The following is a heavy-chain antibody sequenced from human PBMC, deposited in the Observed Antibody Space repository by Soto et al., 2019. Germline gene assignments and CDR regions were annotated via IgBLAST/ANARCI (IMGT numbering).Heavy chain of an antibody. J-gene: IGHJ4*02. CDR1: GGSFSGYY. Sequence: TSETLSLTCAVYGGSFSGYYWTWVRQPPGKGLEWIGESNHRGSTNYTPSLKSRVTISVDTSKNQVVLTMTNMDPVDTATYYCARAMGMATIPYYFDYWGQGTLVTV. CDR2: SNHRGST. D-gene: IGHD5-12*01. V-gene: IGHV4-34*01. CDR3: ARAMGMATIPYYFDY.